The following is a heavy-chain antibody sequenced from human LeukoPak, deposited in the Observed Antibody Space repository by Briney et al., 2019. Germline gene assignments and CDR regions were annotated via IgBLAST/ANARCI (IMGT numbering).Heavy chain of an antibody. CDR3: ASNSWGDSDYFDY. CDR2: IYTSGST. Sequence: PSETLSLTCTVSGGSISSGSYYWSWIRQPAGKGLEWIGRIYTSGSTNYNPSLKSRVTISVDTSKNQFSLKLSSVTAADTAVYYCASNSWGDSDYFDYWGQGTLVTVSS. J-gene: IGHJ4*02. D-gene: IGHD3-16*01. CDR1: GGSISSGSYY. V-gene: IGHV4-61*02.